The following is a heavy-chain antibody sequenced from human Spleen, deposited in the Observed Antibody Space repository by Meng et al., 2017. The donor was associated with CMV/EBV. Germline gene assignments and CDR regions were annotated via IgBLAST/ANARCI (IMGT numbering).Heavy chain of an antibody. CDR2: IRYDGSNK. D-gene: IGHD6-19*01. CDR3: AKGSVGSSGWLNFDY. CDR1: GFTFSSYD. J-gene: IGHJ4*02. V-gene: IGHV3-30*02. Sequence: GGSLRLSCAASGFTFSSYDMHWVRQAPGKGLEWVAFIRYDGSNKYYADSVKGRFTISRDNSKNTLYLQMNSLRAEDTAVYYCAKGSVGSSGWLNFDYWGQGTLVTVSS.